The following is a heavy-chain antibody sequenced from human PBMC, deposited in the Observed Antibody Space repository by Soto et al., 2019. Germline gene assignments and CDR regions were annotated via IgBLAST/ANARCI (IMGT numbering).Heavy chain of an antibody. D-gene: IGHD3-10*01. J-gene: IGHJ4*02. V-gene: IGHV3-23*01. CDR1: GFTFSSYA. Sequence: GGSLRLSCAASGFTFSSYAMSWVRQAPEKGLEWVSAISGSGGSTYYADSVKGRFTISRDNSKNTLYLQMNSLRAEDTAVYYCAKDQKANLRGALDYWGQGTLVTVSS. CDR3: AKDQKANLRGALDY. CDR2: ISGSGGST.